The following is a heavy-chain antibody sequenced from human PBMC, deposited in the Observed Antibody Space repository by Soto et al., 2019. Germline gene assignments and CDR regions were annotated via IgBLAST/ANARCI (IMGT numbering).Heavy chain of an antibody. CDR2: INAGNGNT. J-gene: IGHJ6*02. CDR1: GYTFTSYA. V-gene: IGHV1-3*01. D-gene: IGHD6-13*01. Sequence: QVQLVQSGAEVKKPGASVKVSCKASGYTFTSYAMHWVRQAPGQRLEWMGWINAGNGNTKYSQKFQGRVTITRDTSASTAYMELSSRRSEDTAVYYCARGPYIAAAAPYGMDVWGQGTTVTVSS. CDR3: ARGPYIAAAAPYGMDV.